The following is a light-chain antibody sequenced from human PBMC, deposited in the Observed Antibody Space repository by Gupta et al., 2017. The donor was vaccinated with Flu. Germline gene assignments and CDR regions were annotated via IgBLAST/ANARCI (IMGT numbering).Light chain of an antibody. V-gene: IGLV2-11*01. J-gene: IGLJ3*02. CDR1: SSDIGGYNY. CDR2: DVS. CDR3: CSYAGTYTWM. Sequence: SVSGSPGQSVAISCTGTSSDIGGYNYVSWYQQHPGKAPKVMIYDVSKRPSGVPDRFSGSKSGNTASLTISGLQAEDEADYYCCSYAGTYTWMFGGGTKLTVL.